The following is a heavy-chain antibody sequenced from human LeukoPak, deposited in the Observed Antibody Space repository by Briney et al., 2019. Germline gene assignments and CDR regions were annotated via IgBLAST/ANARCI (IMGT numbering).Heavy chain of an antibody. D-gene: IGHD6-13*01. CDR3: ARKYSSSWYGDAFDI. CDR2: ISYDGSNK. Sequence: GGSLRLSCAASGFTFSSYAMHWVRQAPGKGLEWVAVISYDGSNKYYADSVKGRFTISRDNSKNTLYLQMNSLRAEDTAVYYCARKYSSSWYGDAFDIWGQGTMVTVSS. V-gene: IGHV3-30*04. CDR1: GFTFSSYA. J-gene: IGHJ3*02.